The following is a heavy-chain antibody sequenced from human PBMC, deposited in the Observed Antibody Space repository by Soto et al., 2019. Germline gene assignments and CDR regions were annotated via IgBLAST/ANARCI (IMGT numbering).Heavy chain of an antibody. CDR1: GFSLNSSGVG. CDR3: ANVLGRPPYSYHYAGMDV. D-gene: IGHD6-6*01. V-gene: IGHV2-5*02. Sequence: SGPTLVNPTHTLTLTCTFSGFSLNSSGVGVGWVRQPPRKALDWLAVIFWDDDKHYSPSLRSRLTITKDTSRGQVVLTMTNMDPVDTGTYFCANVLGRPPYSYHYAGMDVWGQGTTVTVSS. J-gene: IGHJ6*02. CDR2: IFWDDDK.